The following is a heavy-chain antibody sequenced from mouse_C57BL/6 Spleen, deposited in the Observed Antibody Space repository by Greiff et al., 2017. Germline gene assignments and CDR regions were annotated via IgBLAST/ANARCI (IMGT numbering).Heavy chain of an antibody. CDR1: GYTFTSYW. V-gene: IGHV1-72*01. CDR2: IDPKSGGT. J-gene: IGHJ4*01. CDR3: ARGPYYYGDYYAIDY. Sequence: QVQLQQPGAELVKPGASVKLSCKASGYTFTSYWMHWVKQRPGRGLEWIGRIDPKSGGTKYNEKFKSKATLTVDKPSSTAYMQRSSLTSEDSAVYYCARGPYYYGDYYAIDYWGQGTSVTVSS. D-gene: IGHD1-1*01.